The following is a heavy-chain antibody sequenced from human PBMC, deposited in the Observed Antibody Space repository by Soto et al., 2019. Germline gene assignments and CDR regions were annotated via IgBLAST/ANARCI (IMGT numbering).Heavy chain of an antibody. CDR1: EFSLSTTGVS. Sequence: SGPTLVNPTPTLTLTCTFSEFSLSTTGVSVRWIRPPPGKALEWLALIYWHDDKRYSPSLKSRLTITKDTSKNQVVLTMTNMDPVDTATYCCAHRGGAAVGLYYFDYWGQGALVTVSS. J-gene: IGHJ4*02. CDR3: AHRGGAAVGLYYFDY. CDR2: IYWHDDK. V-gene: IGHV2-5*01. D-gene: IGHD6-13*01.